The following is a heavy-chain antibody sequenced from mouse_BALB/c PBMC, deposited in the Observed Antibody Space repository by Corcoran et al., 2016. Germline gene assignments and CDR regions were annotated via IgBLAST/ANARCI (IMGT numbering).Heavy chain of an antibody. CDR2: INTYTGEP. V-gene: IGHV9-3-1*01. CDR1: GYTFTNYG. Sequence: QIQLVQSGPELKKPGETVKISCKASGYTFTNYGMNWVKQAPGKGLKWMGWINTYTGEPTYADDFKGRFAFSLETSASTAYLQINNLKNEDTATYFCARVGGGYYVGYYAMDYWGQGTSVTVSS. D-gene: IGHD2-3*01. J-gene: IGHJ4*01. CDR3: ARVGGGYYVGYYAMDY.